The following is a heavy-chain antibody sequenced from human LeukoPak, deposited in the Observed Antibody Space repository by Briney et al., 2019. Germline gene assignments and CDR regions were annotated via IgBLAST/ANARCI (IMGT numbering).Heavy chain of an antibody. Sequence: GGSLRLSCAASGFTFSSYAMSWVRQAPGKGLEWVSAISGSGGSTYYADSVKGRFTISRDNSKNTLYLQMNSLRAEDTAVYYCAKEVYSSSWYWSVGNWFDPWGQGALVTVSS. J-gene: IGHJ5*02. CDR2: ISGSGGST. CDR1: GFTFSSYA. V-gene: IGHV3-23*01. D-gene: IGHD6-13*01. CDR3: AKEVYSSSWYWSVGNWFDP.